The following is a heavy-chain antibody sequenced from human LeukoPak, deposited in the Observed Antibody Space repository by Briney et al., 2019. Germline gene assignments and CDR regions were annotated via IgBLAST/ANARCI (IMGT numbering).Heavy chain of an antibody. D-gene: IGHD3-22*01. CDR1: GGSISSGGYY. Sequence: PSETLSLTCTVSGGSISSGGYYWSWIRQHPGKGLEWIGYIYYSGSTYYNPSLKSRVTISVDTSKNQFSLKLSSVTAADTAVYYCARGRLVARDSSGYLYFDYWGQGTLVTVSS. CDR3: ARGRLVARDSSGYLYFDY. CDR2: IYYSGST. V-gene: IGHV4-31*03. J-gene: IGHJ4*02.